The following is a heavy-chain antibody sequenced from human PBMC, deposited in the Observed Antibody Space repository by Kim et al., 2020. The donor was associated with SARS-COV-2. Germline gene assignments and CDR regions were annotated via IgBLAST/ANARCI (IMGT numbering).Heavy chain of an antibody. D-gene: IGHD3-22*01. CDR3: ARQLRSSGAGNWFDP. V-gene: IGHV5-51*01. J-gene: IGHJ5*02. Sequence: PSFQGQVTISADKSISTAYLQWSSLKASDTAIYYCARQLRSSGAGNWFDPWGQGTLVTVSS.